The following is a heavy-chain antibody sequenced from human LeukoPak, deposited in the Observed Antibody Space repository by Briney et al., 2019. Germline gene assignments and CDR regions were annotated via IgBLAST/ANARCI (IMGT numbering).Heavy chain of an antibody. CDR1: GFTFSNYA. V-gene: IGHV4-39*01. CDR2: IYYSGST. CDR3: ARRGYCSGGSCYAGLFY. Sequence: PGGSLRLSCAASGFTFSNYAMSWVRQAPGKGLEWIGSIYYSGSTYYNPSLKSRVTISVDTSKNQFSLKLSSVTAADTAVYYCARRGYCSGGSCYAGLFYWGQGTLVTVSS. D-gene: IGHD2-15*01. J-gene: IGHJ4*02.